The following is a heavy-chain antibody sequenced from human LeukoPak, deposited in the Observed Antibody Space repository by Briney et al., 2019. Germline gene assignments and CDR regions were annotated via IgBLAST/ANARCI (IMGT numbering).Heavy chain of an antibody. CDR1: GYSFTSYW. CDR3: ARPGSSPHDAFDI. D-gene: IGHD1-1*01. CDR2: IFPGDSDT. Sequence: GESLKIPCKGSGYSFTSYWIGWLGQMPGKGVEWMGIIFPGDSDTRYSPSFQGQVTISADKSISTAYLQWSSLKASDTAMYYCARPGSSPHDAFDIWGQGTMVTVSS. V-gene: IGHV5-51*01. J-gene: IGHJ3*02.